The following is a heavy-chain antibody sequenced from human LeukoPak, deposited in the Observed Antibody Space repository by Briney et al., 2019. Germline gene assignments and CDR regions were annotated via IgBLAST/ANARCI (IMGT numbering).Heavy chain of an antibody. V-gene: IGHV1-2*02. D-gene: IGHD4-17*01. J-gene: IGHJ3*02. CDR1: GYTFSAYY. CDR2: INPKSVAT. CDR3: ARESFSTVTSATDAFDI. Sequence: ASVKVSCKASGYTFSAYYIHWVRQAPGQGLEWMGWINPKSVATNNAQKFQGRVTMTRDTSISTAYMELSRLRSDDTAVYYCARESFSTVTSATDAFDIWGHGTMVTVSS.